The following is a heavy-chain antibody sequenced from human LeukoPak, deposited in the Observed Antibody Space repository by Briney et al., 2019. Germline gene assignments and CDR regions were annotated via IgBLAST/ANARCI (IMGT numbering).Heavy chain of an antibody. CDR2: ISSSGSTI. V-gene: IGHV3-48*03. CDR1: GFTFSSYE. CDR3: ARDWTYYYDSSGAWELYYYYGMDV. J-gene: IGHJ6*02. D-gene: IGHD3-22*01. Sequence: GGSLRLSCAASGFTFSSYEMNWVRQAPGKGLEWVSYISSSGSTIYYADSVNGRFTISRDNAKNSLYLQMNSLRAEDTAVYYCARDWTYYYDSSGAWELYYYYGMDVWGQGTTVTVSS.